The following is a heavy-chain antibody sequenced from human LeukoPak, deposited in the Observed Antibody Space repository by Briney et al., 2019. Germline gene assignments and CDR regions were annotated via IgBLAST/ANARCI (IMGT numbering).Heavy chain of an antibody. CDR3: ARGKEMATT. D-gene: IGHD5-24*01. Sequence: SETLSLTCSVSGGSISGYYWSWIRQPPRKGLEWIGYIYYSGSTNYNPSLKSRVTISVDTSKNQFSLKLRSVTAADTAVYYCARGKEMATTWGQGTLVTVSS. V-gene: IGHV4-59*01. CDR2: IYYSGST. CDR1: GGSISGYY. J-gene: IGHJ4*02.